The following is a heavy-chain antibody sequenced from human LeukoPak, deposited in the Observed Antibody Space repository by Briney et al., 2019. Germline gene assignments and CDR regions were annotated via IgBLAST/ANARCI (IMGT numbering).Heavy chain of an antibody. CDR3: ARDDGSYCSSTSCYPPFFDY. D-gene: IGHD2-2*01. CDR2: ISSSSSYI. J-gene: IGHJ4*02. V-gene: IGHV3-21*01. CDR1: GFTFSSYS. Sequence: PGGSLRLSCAASGFTFSSYSMNWVRQAPGKGLEWVSSISSSSSYIYYADSVKGRFTISRDNAKNSLYLQMNSLRAEDTAVYYCARDDGSYCSSTSCYPPFFDYWGQGTLVTVSS.